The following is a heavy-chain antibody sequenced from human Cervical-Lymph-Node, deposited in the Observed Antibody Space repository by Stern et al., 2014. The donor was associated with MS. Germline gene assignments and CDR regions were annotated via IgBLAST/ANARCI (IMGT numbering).Heavy chain of an antibody. CDR1: SGSTGNKY. CDR2: LYYSGSP. D-gene: IGHD3-16*01. J-gene: IGHJ4*02. Sequence: QVQLQESGPGLVTPSETLSLMCNVSSGSTGNKYWSWIRQPPGKGLEWIGHLYYSGSPNYNPSLKSRVTISLDTSKNQFSLKLSSVTAADTAVYYCARAGPYDYIWGNLRHRAFYFDSWGQGVLVTVSS. CDR3: ARAGPYDYIWGNLRHRAFYFDS. V-gene: IGHV4-59*01.